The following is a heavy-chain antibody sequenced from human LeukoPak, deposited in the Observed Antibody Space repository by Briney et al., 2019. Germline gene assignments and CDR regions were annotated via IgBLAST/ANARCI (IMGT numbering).Heavy chain of an antibody. J-gene: IGHJ5*02. CDR3: ARGTVRGALPNWFDP. V-gene: IGHV1-2*02. D-gene: IGHD3-10*01. Sequence: ASVTVSFKASGYTFTVYCIHWLRQAPGQGLEWMGWINPNSGGTNYAQKFQGTVTITRDTSINTAYMEVSGLRSDDTAVYYCARGTVRGALPNWFDPWGQGTLVTVAS. CDR1: GYTFTVYC. CDR2: INPNSGGT.